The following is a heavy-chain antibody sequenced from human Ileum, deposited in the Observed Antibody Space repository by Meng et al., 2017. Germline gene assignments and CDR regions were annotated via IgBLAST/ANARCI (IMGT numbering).Heavy chain of an antibody. Sequence: SETLSLTCTVSGGSTSSGSYYWSWIRQPAGKGLEWIGRIYTSGSTNYNPSLKSRVTISVDTSKNQFSLKLSSVTAADTAVYYCARDAGVDPIDYWGQGTLVTVSS. D-gene: IGHD3/OR15-3a*01. CDR2: IYTSGST. CDR1: GGSTSSGSYY. J-gene: IGHJ4*02. V-gene: IGHV4-61*02. CDR3: ARDAGVDPIDY.